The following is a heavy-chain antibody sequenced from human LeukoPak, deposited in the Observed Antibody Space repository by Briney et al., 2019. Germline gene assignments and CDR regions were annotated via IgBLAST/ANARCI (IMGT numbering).Heavy chain of an antibody. J-gene: IGHJ3*02. V-gene: IGHV3-21*04. CDR2: ISSSSSYI. D-gene: IGHD2-2*01. CDR1: GFTFSSYS. CDR3: AKDTYRDCSSTSCYPGAFDI. Sequence: PGGSLRLSCAASGFTFSSYSMNWVRQAPGKGLEWVSSISSSSSYIYYADSVKGRFTISRDNSKNTLYLQMNSLRAEDTAVYYCAKDTYRDCSSTSCYPGAFDIWGQGTMVTVSS.